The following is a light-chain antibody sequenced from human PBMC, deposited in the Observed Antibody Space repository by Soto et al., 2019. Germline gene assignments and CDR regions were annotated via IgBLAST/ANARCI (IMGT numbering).Light chain of an antibody. V-gene: IGLV1-44*01. CDR2: SNN. J-gene: IGLJ1*01. CDR1: SSNIGSNS. Sequence: QSVLTQPPSASGTPGQRVSISCSGSSSNIGSNSVNWYQQLPGTAPKLLLYSNNQRPSGVPDRISGSKSGTSASLAISGLQSEDEADYYCAAWDDSLNGPVFGTGTKLTVL. CDR3: AAWDDSLNGPV.